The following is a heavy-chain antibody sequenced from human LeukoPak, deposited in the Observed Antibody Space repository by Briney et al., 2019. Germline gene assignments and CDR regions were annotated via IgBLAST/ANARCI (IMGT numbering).Heavy chain of an antibody. D-gene: IGHD2-2*01. CDR2: TNPNSGGT. CDR1: GYTFTGYY. CDR3: ARDLDYCSSTSCHNWFDP. J-gene: IGHJ5*02. Sequence: ASVKVSCKASGYTFTGYYMHWVRQAPGQGLEWMGWTNPNSGGTNYAQKFQGRVTMTRDTSISTAYMELSRLRSDDTAVYYCARDLDYCSSTSCHNWFDPWGQGTLVTVSS. V-gene: IGHV1-2*02.